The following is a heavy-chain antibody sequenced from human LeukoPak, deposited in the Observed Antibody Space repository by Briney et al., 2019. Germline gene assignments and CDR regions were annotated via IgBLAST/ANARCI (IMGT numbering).Heavy chain of an antibody. CDR3: AKENDFVY. J-gene: IGHJ4*02. CDR1: GFTFSSYG. V-gene: IGHV3-30*18. CDR2: ISYDGSNK. D-gene: IGHD3-3*01. Sequence: GRSLRLSCAASGFTFSSYGMHWVRQAPGKGLEWVAVISYDGSNKYYADSVKGRFTISRDNSKNMLYLQMNSLRAEDTAVYYCAKENDFVYWGQGTLVTVSS.